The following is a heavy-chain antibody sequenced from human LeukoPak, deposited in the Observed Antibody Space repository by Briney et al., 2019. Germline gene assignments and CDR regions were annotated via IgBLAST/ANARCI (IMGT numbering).Heavy chain of an antibody. Sequence: GSLRLSCAASGFTFSSYAMSWVRQAPGKGLEWVSAISGSGGSTYYADSVKGRFTISRDNSKNTLYLQMNSLRAEDTAVYYCAKGDYRSPYYYSGMDVWGQGTTVTVSS. D-gene: IGHD3-16*02. CDR1: GFTFSSYA. V-gene: IGHV3-23*01. J-gene: IGHJ6*02. CDR3: AKGDYRSPYYYSGMDV. CDR2: ISGSGGST.